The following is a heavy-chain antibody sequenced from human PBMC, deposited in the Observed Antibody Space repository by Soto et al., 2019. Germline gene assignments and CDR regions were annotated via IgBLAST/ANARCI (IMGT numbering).Heavy chain of an antibody. CDR2: IYYSGST. V-gene: IGHV4-31*03. D-gene: IGHD2-21*02. J-gene: IGHJ6*02. CDR1: GGSISSGGYY. Sequence: QVQLQESGPGLVKPSQTLSLTCTVSGGSISSGGYYWTWIRQHPGKGLEWIGYIYYSGSTYYNPSLKSRVTISVDTSKNQFSLKLRSVTAADTAVYYCARVCGGDCHYGMDVWGQGTTVTVSS. CDR3: ARVCGGDCHYGMDV.